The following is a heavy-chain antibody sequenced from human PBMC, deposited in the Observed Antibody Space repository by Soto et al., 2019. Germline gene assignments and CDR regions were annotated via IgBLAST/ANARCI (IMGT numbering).Heavy chain of an antibody. V-gene: IGHV4-59*01. D-gene: IGHD6-19*01. CDR1: GGYSIGDY. CDR3: AKTRNSIGPYYFDT. J-gene: IGHJ4*02. Sequence: SVTMSLTRTIAGGYSIGDYRTWIRQPPGKSMEWIGIIYYNGMTNYNPSLKSRITESIDTSKNQFSLNLTSVSDAETAVYYYAKTRNSIGPYYFDTSGRGTRVTVSS. CDR2: IYYNGMT.